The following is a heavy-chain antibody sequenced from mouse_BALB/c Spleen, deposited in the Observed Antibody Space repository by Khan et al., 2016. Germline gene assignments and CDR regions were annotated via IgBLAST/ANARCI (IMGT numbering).Heavy chain of an antibody. J-gene: IGHJ3*01. CDR3: ASQYGSSYVGFAY. V-gene: IGHV1-54*01. D-gene: IGHD1-1*01. Sequence: QVQLQQSGADLVRPGTSVKVSCKASGYAFTNFLIDWIKQRPGQGLDWIGVINPGSGSTNYNEKSKGKATLTADKSSSTAYMQLSSLTSDDSAVYYCASQYGSSYVGFAYWGQGTLVTVSA. CDR1: GYAFTNFL. CDR2: INPGSGST.